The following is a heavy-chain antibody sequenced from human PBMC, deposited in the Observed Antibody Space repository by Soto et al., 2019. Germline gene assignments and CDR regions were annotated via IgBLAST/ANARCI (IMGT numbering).Heavy chain of an antibody. CDR2: IYYSGST. V-gene: IGHV4-30-4*01. D-gene: IGHD1-26*01. J-gene: IGHJ5*02. CDR3: AREGGTARNNWFDP. CDR1: GGSISSGDYY. Sequence: PSETLSLTCTVSGGSISSGDYYWSWIRQPPGKGLEWIGYIYYSGSTYYNPSLKSRVTISVDTSKNQFSLKLSSVTAADTAVYYCAREGGTARNNWFDPWGQRTLVTVSS.